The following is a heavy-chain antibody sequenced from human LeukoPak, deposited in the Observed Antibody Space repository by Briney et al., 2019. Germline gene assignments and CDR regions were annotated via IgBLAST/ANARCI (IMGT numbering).Heavy chain of an antibody. Sequence: PGGSLRLSCAASGFTFSYYAMHWVRQAPGKGLEWVSSIAITGDTYYLVSVKGRFTISRENAKNSFYLQMNSLRAGDTAVYYCTRGLTGGLDSWGQGTLVTVSS. J-gene: IGHJ5*01. CDR2: IAITGDT. CDR3: TRGLTGGLDS. CDR1: GFTFSYYA. D-gene: IGHD1-26*01. V-gene: IGHV3-13*04.